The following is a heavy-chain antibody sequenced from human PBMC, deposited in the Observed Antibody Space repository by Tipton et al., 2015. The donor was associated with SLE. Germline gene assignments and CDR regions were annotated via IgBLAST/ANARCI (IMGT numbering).Heavy chain of an antibody. Sequence: QLVQSGAEVKKPGSSVKASCKASGGTFSSYAISWVRQAPGQGLEWMGGIIPIFGTANYAQKFQGRVTITADESTSTAYMELSSLRSGDPAVYYCARAGGSGGDWFDPWGQGTLVTVSS. V-gene: IGHV1-69*01. CDR1: GGTFSSYA. D-gene: IGHD1-26*01. CDR3: ARAGGSGGDWFDP. J-gene: IGHJ5*02. CDR2: IIPIFGTA.